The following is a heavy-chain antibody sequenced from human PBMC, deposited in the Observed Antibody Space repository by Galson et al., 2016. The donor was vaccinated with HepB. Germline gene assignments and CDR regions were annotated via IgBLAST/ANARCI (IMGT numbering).Heavy chain of an antibody. CDR3: ARGRSPYSGFHIDY. CDR1: GGSINNYH. V-gene: IGHV4-59*01. CDR2: IYYSGNT. J-gene: IGHJ4*02. D-gene: IGHD5-12*01. Sequence: SETLSLTCTVSGGSINNYHWSWIRQPPGKELEWIGYIYYSGNTIYNPSLKSRVTISVDTSKNQFSLKLSSVTAADTAVYYCARGRSPYSGFHIDYWGQGTLVTVSS.